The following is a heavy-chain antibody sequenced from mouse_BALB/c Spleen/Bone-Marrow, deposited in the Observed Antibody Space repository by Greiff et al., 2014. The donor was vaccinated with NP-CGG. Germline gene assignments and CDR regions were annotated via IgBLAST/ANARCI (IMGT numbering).Heavy chain of an antibody. CDR3: AAITTVVARYAMDY. CDR1: GFTFSSFG. J-gene: IGHJ4*01. CDR2: ISSGSSTI. V-gene: IGHV5-17*02. D-gene: IGHD1-1*01. Sequence: EVQLVESGGGLVQPGGSRKLSCAASGFTFSSFGMHWVRQAPEKGLEWVAYISSGSSTIYYADTVKGRFTISRDNPKNTLFLQMTSRRTEDTAMYYCAAITTVVARYAMDYWGQGTSVTVSS.